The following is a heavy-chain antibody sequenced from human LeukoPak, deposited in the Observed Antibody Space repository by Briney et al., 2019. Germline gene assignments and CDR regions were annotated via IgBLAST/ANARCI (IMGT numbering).Heavy chain of an antibody. CDR3: AREISGTGRYYMDV. J-gene: IGHJ6*03. CDR1: GFTFSSYW. Sequence: PGGSLRLSCAASGFTFSSYWMSWVRQAPGKGLEWVANIKQDGSEKYYVDSVKGRFTISRDNAKNSLYLQMNSLRAEDTAVYYCAREISGTGRYYMDVWGKGTTVTVSS. D-gene: IGHD3-10*01. CDR2: IKQDGSEK. V-gene: IGHV3-7*01.